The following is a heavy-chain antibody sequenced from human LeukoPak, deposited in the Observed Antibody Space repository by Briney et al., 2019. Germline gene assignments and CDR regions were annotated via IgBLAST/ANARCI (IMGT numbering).Heavy chain of an antibody. V-gene: IGHV3-74*01. D-gene: IGHD5-18*01. CDR2: IHSDGRST. CDR1: GSTFSTYW. Sequence: GGSLRLSCAASGSTFSTYWMHWVRQAPGKGLVWVSRIHSDGRSTSYADSVNGRFTISRDNAKNTLYLQMNSLRAEDTAVYYCARDRPGNTAIDYWGQGTLVTVSS. CDR3: ARDRPGNTAIDY. J-gene: IGHJ4*02.